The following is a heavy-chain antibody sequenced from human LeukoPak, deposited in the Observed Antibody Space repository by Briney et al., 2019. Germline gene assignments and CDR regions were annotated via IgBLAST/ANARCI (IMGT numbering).Heavy chain of an antibody. J-gene: IGHJ4*02. V-gene: IGHV3-30-3*01. CDR3: ARRYFDWLSEYYFDY. Sequence: QTGGSLRLSCAASGFTFSSYAMLWVRQAPGKGLEWVAVISYDGSNKYYADSVKGRFTISRDNSRNTLYLQMNSLRAEDTAVYYCARRYFDWLSEYYFDYWGQGTLVTVSS. CDR2: ISYDGSNK. CDR1: GFTFSSYA. D-gene: IGHD3-9*01.